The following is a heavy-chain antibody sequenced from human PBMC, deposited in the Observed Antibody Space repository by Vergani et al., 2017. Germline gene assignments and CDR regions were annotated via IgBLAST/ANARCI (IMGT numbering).Heavy chain of an antibody. Sequence: QVQLVESGGGVVQRGGSLRLSCATSGFTLSNYDMQRIRRGAGKGLEFVAFIQFNGSNQYYANPVKGRFTLSRDFSKNTLYLQMNSLRTDDTATYYCAKHFRGWGIDYWGQGTQVIVSS. D-gene: IGHD3-16*01. V-gene: IGHV3-30*02. CDR2: IQFNGSNQ. CDR1: GFTLSNYD. J-gene: IGHJ4*02. CDR3: AKHFRGWGIDY.